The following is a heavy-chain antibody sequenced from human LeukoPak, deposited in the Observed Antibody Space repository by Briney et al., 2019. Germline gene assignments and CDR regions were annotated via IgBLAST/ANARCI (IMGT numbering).Heavy chain of an antibody. CDR2: INPNSGGT. CDR3: ARGPYGTGSHFDF. D-gene: IGHD3-10*01. V-gene: IGHV1-2*06. J-gene: IGHJ4*02. Sequence: ASVKVSCKASGYTFTGYYMHWVRQAPGQGLEWMGRINPNSGGTNYAQKFQGRVTMTRDTSISTAYMELSSLRSEDTAVYYCARGPYGTGSHFDFWGQGTLVTVSS. CDR1: GYTFTGYY.